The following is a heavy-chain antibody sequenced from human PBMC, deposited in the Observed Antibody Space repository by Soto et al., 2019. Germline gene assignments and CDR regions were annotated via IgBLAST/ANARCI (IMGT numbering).Heavy chain of an antibody. D-gene: IGHD2-15*01. J-gene: IGHJ4*02. Sequence: LSLTCTVSGGSISSGDYYWSWSRQPPGKVLEWIGYIYYSGSTYYNPSLKSRVTISVDTSKNQFSLKLSSVTAADTAVYYCARDGRYCSGGSCLYYFDYWGQGTLVTAPQ. CDR1: GGSISSGDYY. CDR2: IYYSGST. V-gene: IGHV4-30-4*01. CDR3: ARDGRYCSGGSCLYYFDY.